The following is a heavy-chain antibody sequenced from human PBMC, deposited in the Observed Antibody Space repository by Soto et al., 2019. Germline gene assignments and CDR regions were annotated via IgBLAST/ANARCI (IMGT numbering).Heavy chain of an antibody. CDR3: ARDLGGLFRFDP. J-gene: IGHJ5*02. Sequence: GASVKVSCKASGFTFTSSAMQWVRQARGQRLEWIGWIVVGSGNTNYAQKFQERVTITRDMSTSTAYMELSSLRSEDTAVYYCARDLGGLFRFDPWGQGTLVTVSS. CDR1: GFTFTSSA. CDR2: IVVGSGNT. V-gene: IGHV1-58*02. D-gene: IGHD2-8*02.